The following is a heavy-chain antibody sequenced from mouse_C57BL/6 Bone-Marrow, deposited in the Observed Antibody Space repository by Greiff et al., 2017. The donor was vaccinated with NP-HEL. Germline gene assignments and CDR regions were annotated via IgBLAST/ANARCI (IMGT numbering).Heavy chain of an antibody. D-gene: IGHD1-1*01. Sequence: QVQLKESGPELVKPGATVKISCKASGYSFTSYYIHWVKQRPGQGLEWIGWIYPGSGNTKYNEKFKGKATLRADTSSSTAYMQLSSLTYEDSAVYYGAREEDYNGSSVWFAYWGQGTLVTVSA. CDR3: AREEDYNGSSVWFAY. V-gene: IGHV1-66*01. CDR2: IYPGSGNT. CDR1: GYSFTSYY. J-gene: IGHJ3*01.